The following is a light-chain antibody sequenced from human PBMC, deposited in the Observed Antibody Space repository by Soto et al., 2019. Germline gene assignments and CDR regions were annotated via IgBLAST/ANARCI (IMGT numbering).Light chain of an antibody. J-gene: IGLJ1*01. CDR3: CSYAGSYTDV. Sequence: QSVLTQPRSVSGSPGQSVTISCTGTSSDVGGYKYVSWYQQVPGKAPKLMIHDVNKRPSGVPDRFSGSKSGNTASLTISGLQADDEADYYCCSYAGSYTDVFGTGTKLTVL. V-gene: IGLV2-11*01. CDR1: SSDVGGYKY. CDR2: DVN.